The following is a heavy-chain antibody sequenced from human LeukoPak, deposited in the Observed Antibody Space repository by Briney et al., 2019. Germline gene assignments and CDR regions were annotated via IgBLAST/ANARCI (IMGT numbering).Heavy chain of an antibody. J-gene: IGHJ4*02. Sequence: PWASVKVSCKASGGTFSSYAISWVRQAPGQGLEWMGRIIPILGIANYAQKFQGRVTITTDESTSTAYMELSSLRSEDTAVYYCARLEGPPFDYWGQGTLVTVSS. V-gene: IGHV1-69*04. CDR1: GGTFSSYA. CDR2: IIPILGIA. CDR3: ARLEGPPFDY.